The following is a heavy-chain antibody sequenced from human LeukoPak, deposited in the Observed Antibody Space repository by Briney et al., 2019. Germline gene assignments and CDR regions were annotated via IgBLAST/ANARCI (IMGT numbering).Heavy chain of an antibody. CDR2: IDPSSTYI. J-gene: IGHJ4*02. D-gene: IGHD2-2*01. V-gene: IGHV3-21*01. Sequence: GGSLRLSCAASGFTFSTYAMSWVRQAPGKGLEWVSAIDPSSTYIYYADSVKGRFTISRDNAENSLYLQMNSLRVEDTAVYYCARAPTVLVGYCSSSSCQADYWGQGTLVTVSS. CDR1: GFTFSTYA. CDR3: ARAPTVLVGYCSSSSCQADY.